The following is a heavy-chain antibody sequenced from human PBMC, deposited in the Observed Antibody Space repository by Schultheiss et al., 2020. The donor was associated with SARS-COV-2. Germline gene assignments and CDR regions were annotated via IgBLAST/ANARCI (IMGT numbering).Heavy chain of an antibody. V-gene: IGHV3-30-3*01. CDR2: ISYDGSNK. CDR3: ALSSDYYYYYGMDV. Sequence: GGSLRLSCAASGFTFSSYAMHWVRQAPGKGLEWVAVISYDGSNKYYADSVKGRFTISRDNSKNTLYLQMNSLRAEDTAVYYCALSSDYYYYYGMDVWGQGTTVTVSS. J-gene: IGHJ6*02. D-gene: IGHD6-6*01. CDR1: GFTFSSYA.